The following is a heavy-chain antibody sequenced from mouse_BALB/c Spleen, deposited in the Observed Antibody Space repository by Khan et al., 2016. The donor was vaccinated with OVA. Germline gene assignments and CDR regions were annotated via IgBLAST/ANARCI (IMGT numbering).Heavy chain of an antibody. Sequence: EVKLLESGPGLVKPSQSLSLTCTVTGYSITTDYAWNWIRQFPGNKLEWMGYISYSGNTKYNPSLKSRISITRDKSKNQFFLQLKSVTTEDTAGYSCARVYGGNFDYWSQGTTLTVSS. CDR3: ARVYGGNFDY. CDR2: ISYSGNT. CDR1: GYSITTDYA. V-gene: IGHV3-2*02. J-gene: IGHJ2*01. D-gene: IGHD1-1*01.